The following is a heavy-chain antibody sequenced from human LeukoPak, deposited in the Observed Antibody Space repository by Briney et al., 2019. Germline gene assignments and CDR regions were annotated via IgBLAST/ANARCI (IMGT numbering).Heavy chain of an antibody. V-gene: IGHV3-33*06. CDR2: IWDDGSNK. CDR1: GFTFSSYG. CDR3: AKGETTVTTYLDY. J-gene: IGHJ4*02. D-gene: IGHD4-17*01. Sequence: PGRSLRLSCAASGFTFSSYGMHWVRQAPGKGLEWVAVIWDDGSNKYYADSVKGRFTISRDNSKNTLYLQMNSLRAEDTAVYYCAKGETTVTTYLDYWGQGTLVTVSS.